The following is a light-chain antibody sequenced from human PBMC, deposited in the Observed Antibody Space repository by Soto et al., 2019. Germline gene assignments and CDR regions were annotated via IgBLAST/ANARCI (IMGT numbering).Light chain of an antibody. Sequence: DIQMTQSPSTLSASVGDRVTVTCRASESFNNYLAWYQQKPGKAPNLLIYKASRLESGVPARFSGSGSGTEFTLTISSLQPDDFATYYCQQYNTYPWTFGQGTKVEIK. CDR1: ESFNNY. V-gene: IGKV1-5*03. J-gene: IGKJ1*01. CDR2: KAS. CDR3: QQYNTYPWT.